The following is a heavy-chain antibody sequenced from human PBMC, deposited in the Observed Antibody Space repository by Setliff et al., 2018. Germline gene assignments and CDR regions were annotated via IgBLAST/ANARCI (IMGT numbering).Heavy chain of an antibody. CDR1: GFTFSSYS. J-gene: IGHJ4*02. Sequence: PGESLKISCAASGFTFSSYSMNWVRQAPGKGLEWVSSISSSSSYIYYADSVKGRFTISRDNAKNSLYLQMNSPRAEDTAVYYCAAARITIFGVVTPLDYWGQGTLVTVSS. V-gene: IGHV3-21*01. CDR2: ISSSSSYI. D-gene: IGHD3-3*01. CDR3: AAARITIFGVVTPLDY.